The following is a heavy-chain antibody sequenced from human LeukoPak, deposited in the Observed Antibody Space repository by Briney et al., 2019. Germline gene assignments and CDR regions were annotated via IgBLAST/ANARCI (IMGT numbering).Heavy chain of an antibody. D-gene: IGHD5-12*01. Sequence: GGSLRLSCAASGFTFSSYSMNWVRQAPGKGLEWVSSISSSSYIYYADSVKGRFTISRDNAKNSLYLQMNSLRAEDTAVYYCARDEGYSGYDLWGQGTLVTVSS. CDR3: ARDEGYSGYDL. J-gene: IGHJ4*02. CDR2: ISSSSYI. V-gene: IGHV3-21*01. CDR1: GFTFSSYS.